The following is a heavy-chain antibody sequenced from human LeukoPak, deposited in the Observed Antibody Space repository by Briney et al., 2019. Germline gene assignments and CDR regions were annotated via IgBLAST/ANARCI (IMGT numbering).Heavy chain of an antibody. CDR3: ARDYYFGRFGRDRALDAFDI. Sequence: PGGSLRLSCAASGFTFSSYSMNWVRQAPGKGLEWVSSISSSSSYIYYADSVKGRFTISRDNAKNSLYLQMNSLRAEDTAVYYCARDYYFGRFGRDRALDAFDIWGQGTMVTVSS. V-gene: IGHV3-21*01. J-gene: IGHJ3*02. D-gene: IGHD3-10*01. CDR2: ISSSSSYI. CDR1: GFTFSSYS.